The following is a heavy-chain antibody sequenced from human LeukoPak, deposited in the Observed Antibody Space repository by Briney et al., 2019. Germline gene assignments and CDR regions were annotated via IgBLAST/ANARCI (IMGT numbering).Heavy chain of an antibody. CDR1: GFMFSSNW. CDR3: AKEGRSLQTY. V-gene: IGHV3-7*03. Sequence: GGSLRLSCAASGFMFSSNWMSWVRLAPGKGLEWVANIKEDGTETYYVDSVKGRFTISRDNAKSSLYLQMNSLRVEDTAVYYCAKEGRSLQTYWGQGTLVTVSS. D-gene: IGHD5-24*01. CDR2: IKEDGTET. J-gene: IGHJ4*02.